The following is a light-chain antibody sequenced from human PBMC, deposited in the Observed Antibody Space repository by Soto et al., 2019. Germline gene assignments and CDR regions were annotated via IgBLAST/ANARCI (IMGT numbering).Light chain of an antibody. J-gene: IGKJ4*01. CDR3: QQTDDFPLT. CDR2: ATS. CDR1: QGIYSR. Sequence: DIQMTQSPSSVSASVGDTVTITCRASQGIYSRLAWYQQKPGKAPELLTYATSTLQNGVPSRFSGSGFGTDFTLSISSLQPEDSASYFCQQTDDFPLTFGGGTKVDIK. V-gene: IGKV1D-12*01.